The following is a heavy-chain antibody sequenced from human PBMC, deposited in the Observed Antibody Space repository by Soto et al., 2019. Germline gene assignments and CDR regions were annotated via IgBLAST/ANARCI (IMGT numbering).Heavy chain of an antibody. Sequence: SVKVSCKASGGTFSSYTISWVRQAPGQGLEWMGRIIPILGIANYAQKFQGRVTITADKSTSTAYMELSSLRSEDTAVYYCARSRGSGSNYSSTTYMDIWGKGTTLTVSS. CDR2: IIPILGIA. J-gene: IGHJ6*03. CDR3: ARSRGSGSNYSSTTYMDI. D-gene: IGHD3-10*01. CDR1: GGTFSSYT. V-gene: IGHV1-69*02.